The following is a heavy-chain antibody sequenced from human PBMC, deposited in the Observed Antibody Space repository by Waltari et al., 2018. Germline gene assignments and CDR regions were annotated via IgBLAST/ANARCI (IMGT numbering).Heavy chain of an antibody. CDR3: ARDPAGYDCWSGYYGGWFDP. D-gene: IGHD3-3*01. J-gene: IGHJ5*02. CDR1: GGSISSYY. V-gene: IGHV4-59*01. Sequence: QVQLQESGPGLVKPSETLSLTCTVSGGSISSYYWTWIRQPPGTGLAWIGYIYYSGSTNYNPSLKSRVTISVDTSKNQFSLKLSSVTAADTAVYYCARDPAGYDCWSGYYGGWFDPWGQGTLVTVSS. CDR2: IYYSGST.